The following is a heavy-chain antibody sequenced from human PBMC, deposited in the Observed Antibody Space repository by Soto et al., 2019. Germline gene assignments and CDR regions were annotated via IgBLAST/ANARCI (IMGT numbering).Heavy chain of an antibody. D-gene: IGHD3-3*01. Sequence: QVQLVESGGGVVQPGTSLRLSCAASEFSFSNYAIHWVRQAPGKGLEWVSSISYDGNYKYYADSVKGRFTISRDNSKNTLYLQMNSLRTEDTAVYYCARGRVMGCIDLNLDVMDVWGQGTTVTVSS. J-gene: IGHJ6*02. V-gene: IGHV3-30-3*01. CDR1: EFSFSNYA. CDR3: ARGRVMGCIDLNLDVMDV. CDR2: ISYDGNYK.